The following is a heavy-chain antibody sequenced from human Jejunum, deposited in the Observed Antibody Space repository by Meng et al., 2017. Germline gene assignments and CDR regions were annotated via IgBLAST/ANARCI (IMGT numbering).Heavy chain of an antibody. CDR3: ARDTAGFGP. D-gene: IGHD6-13*01. CDR1: GGSISTAGYY. V-gene: IGHV4-39*07. J-gene: IGHJ5*02. Sequence: QAQLRQWGAGLVKPSATLSLTCAVSGGSISTAGYYWGWIRQSPGKGLEWIGSIFYSGTTYYNPSLKSRVTISIDTSKNQFSLKMNSVTAADTAVYYCARDTAGFGPWGQGTLVTVSS. CDR2: IFYSGTT.